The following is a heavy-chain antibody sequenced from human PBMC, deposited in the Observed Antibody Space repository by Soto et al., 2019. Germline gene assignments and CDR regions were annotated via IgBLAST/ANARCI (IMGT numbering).Heavy chain of an antibody. D-gene: IGHD5-18*01. V-gene: IGHV4-31*03. J-gene: IGHJ6*02. CDR3: ARDRLMATAGTARHYFGLDV. CDR1: GGSIRSGGYY. Sequence: QVQLQESGPGLVKPSQTLSLTCTVSGGSIRSGGYYWSWVRQNPRKGLEWIGNIYYSGNTYYNPSLKSRLTISVDTSKNQFSHNLSSVTAADTAVYYCARDRLMATAGTARHYFGLDVWGQGTTVTVSS. CDR2: IYYSGNT.